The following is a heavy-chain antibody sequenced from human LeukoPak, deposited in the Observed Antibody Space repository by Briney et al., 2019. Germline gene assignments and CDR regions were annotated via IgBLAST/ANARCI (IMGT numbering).Heavy chain of an antibody. CDR3: ARGAAAAGTEENY. Sequence: ASVKVSCKASGYTFTCYYMHWVRQAPGQGLEWMGWINPNSGGTNYAQKFQGRVTMTRDTSISTAYMELSRLRSDDTAVYYCARGAAAAGTEENYWGQGTLVTVSS. D-gene: IGHD6-13*01. J-gene: IGHJ4*02. CDR2: INPNSGGT. CDR1: GYTFTCYY. V-gene: IGHV1-2*02.